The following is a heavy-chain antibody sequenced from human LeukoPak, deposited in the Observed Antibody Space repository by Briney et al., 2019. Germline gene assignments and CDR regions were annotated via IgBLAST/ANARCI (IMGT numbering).Heavy chain of an antibody. CDR3: ARDLSRGKPHAFDI. CDR2: ISSSSSYI. Sequence: GGSLRLSCAASGFTFSSYSMNWVRQAPGKGLEWVSSISSSSSYIYYADSVKGRFTISRDNANKSLCLQMNGLRAEDTAVYYCARDLSRGKPHAFDIWGQGTMVTVSS. D-gene: IGHD1-14*01. V-gene: IGHV3-21*01. J-gene: IGHJ3*02. CDR1: GFTFSSYS.